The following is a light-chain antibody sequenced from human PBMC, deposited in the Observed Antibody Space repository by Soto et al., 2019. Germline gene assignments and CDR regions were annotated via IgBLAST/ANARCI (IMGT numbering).Light chain of an antibody. J-gene: IGKJ1*01. CDR1: QTISSW. Sequence: DIQMTQSPSTLSGSVGDRFTITCRASQTISSWLAWYQQKPGKAPKLLXYKASTLKSGVPSRFSGSGSGTEFTLTISSLPPDDFETYYCQHYNSSSEAFGQGTKVDIK. V-gene: IGKV1-5*03. CDR3: QHYNSSSEA. CDR2: KAS.